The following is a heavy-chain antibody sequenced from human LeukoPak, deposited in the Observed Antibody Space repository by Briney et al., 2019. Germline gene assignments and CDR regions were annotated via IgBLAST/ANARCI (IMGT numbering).Heavy chain of an antibody. D-gene: IGHD1-26*01. CDR1: GYTFTSYY. J-gene: IGHJ5*02. CDR2: IIPILGIA. CDR3: AREGVGSEGWFDP. Sequence: SVKVSCKASGYTFTSYYMHWVRQAPGQGLEWMGRIIPILGIANYAQKFQGRVTITADKSTSTAYMELSSLRSEDTAVYYCAREGVGSEGWFDPWGQGTLVTVSS. V-gene: IGHV1-69*04.